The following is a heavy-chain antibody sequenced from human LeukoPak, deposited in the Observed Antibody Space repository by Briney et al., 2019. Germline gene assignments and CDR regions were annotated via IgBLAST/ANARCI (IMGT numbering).Heavy chain of an antibody. V-gene: IGHV1-2*02. CDR1: GYXFTGYY. J-gene: IGHJ3*02. CDR3: ARVDGIYYDSSGYPGDAFDI. CDR2: INPNSGGT. Sequence: VASVKVSCKASGYXFTGYYMHWVRQAPGQGLEWMGWINPNSGGTNYAQKFQGRATMTRDTSISTAYMELSRLRSDDTAVYYCARVDGIYYDSSGYPGDAFDIWGQGTMVTVSS. D-gene: IGHD3-22*01.